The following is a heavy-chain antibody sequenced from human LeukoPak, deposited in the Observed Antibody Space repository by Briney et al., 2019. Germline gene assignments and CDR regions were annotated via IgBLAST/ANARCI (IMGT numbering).Heavy chain of an antibody. CDR2: IGSSGTTI. D-gene: IGHD6-19*01. V-gene: IGHV3-48*03. Sequence: RSGGSLRLSCAVSGFPFSFYEMNWVRQAPGKGLEWVSNIGSSGTTIYYADSVKGRFSISRDNAKSSLYLQMNSLRVEDTAVYYCALLAVASDFDYWGQGGLVTVSS. J-gene: IGHJ4*02. CDR1: GFPFSFYE. CDR3: ALLAVASDFDY.